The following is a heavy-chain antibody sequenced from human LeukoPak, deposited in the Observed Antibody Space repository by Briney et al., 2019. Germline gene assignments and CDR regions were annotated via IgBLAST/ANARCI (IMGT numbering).Heavy chain of an antibody. D-gene: IGHD6-13*01. Sequence: PGGSLRLSCAASGFSLDDYGMNWVRPAPGKGLEGVCGINWNGGSTGYADSVRGRFTISRDNAKNSLYLQMNSLRAEDTALYYCARDQSAAPAPTFFDYWGQGTLVTVSS. CDR2: INWNGGST. CDR1: GFSLDDYG. CDR3: ARDQSAAPAPTFFDY. V-gene: IGHV3-20*04. J-gene: IGHJ4*02.